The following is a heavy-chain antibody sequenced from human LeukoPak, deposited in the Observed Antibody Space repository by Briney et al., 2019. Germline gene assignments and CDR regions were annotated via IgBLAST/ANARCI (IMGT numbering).Heavy chain of an antibody. V-gene: IGHV3-7*05. CDR2: IKPDGSEI. Sequence: GGSLRLSCAAYGFTFSRYWMSWVRQAPGKGLEWVANIKPDGSEIHYVDSVGGRFTISRDNAKNSLYLQMKSLRVEDTALYYCARDYSGSDAEHWARWGQGTLVIVSS. CDR3: ARDYSGSDAEHWAR. D-gene: IGHD6-25*01. J-gene: IGHJ4*02. CDR1: GFTFSRYW.